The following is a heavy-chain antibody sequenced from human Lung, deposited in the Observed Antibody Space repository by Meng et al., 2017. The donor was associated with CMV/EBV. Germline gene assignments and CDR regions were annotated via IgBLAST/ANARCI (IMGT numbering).Heavy chain of an antibody. CDR3: AKAGPGSRSSFDY. D-gene: IGHD3-10*01. CDR1: GGSISRCSYY. J-gene: IGHJ4*02. CDR2: IYYSGST. V-gene: IGHV4-39*07. Sequence: SETXSLTCTVSGGSISRCSYYWVWIRQSPGKGLEWIGNIYYSGSTYYNPSLKSRVTISIDTSKNRFSLKLNTVTAADTAVYYCAKAGPGSRSSFDYWGQGXLVTVSS.